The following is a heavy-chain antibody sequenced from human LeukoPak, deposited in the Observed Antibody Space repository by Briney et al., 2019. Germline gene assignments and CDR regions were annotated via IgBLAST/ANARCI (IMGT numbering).Heavy chain of an antibody. CDR2: ISSSSSYI. J-gene: IGHJ6*03. CDR3: ARDKGRWLQSFREYYYYYMDV. V-gene: IGHV3-21*01. D-gene: IGHD5-24*01. Sequence: SGGSLRLSCAASGFTFSSYSMNWVRQAPGKGLEWVSSISSSSSYIYYADSVKGRFTISRDNAKNSLYLQMNSLGAEDTAVYYCARDKGRWLQSFREYYYYYMDVWGKGTTVTVSS. CDR1: GFTFSSYS.